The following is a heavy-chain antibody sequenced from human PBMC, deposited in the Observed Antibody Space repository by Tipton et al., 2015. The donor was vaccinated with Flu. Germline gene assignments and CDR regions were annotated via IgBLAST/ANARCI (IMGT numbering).Heavy chain of an antibody. CDR3: ARRDYSNYVSVPKNWFDS. J-gene: IGHJ5*01. CDR2: IYHTGNT. CDR1: GGSFSGYY. D-gene: IGHD4-11*01. Sequence: TLSLTCAVYGGSFSGYYWSWIRQPPGQGLEWIGNIYHTGNTYYNPSLKSRVTISVDRSKNQFSLKLSSVTAADTAVYYCARRDYSNYVSVPKNWFDSWGQGTLVTVSS. V-gene: IGHV4-34*01.